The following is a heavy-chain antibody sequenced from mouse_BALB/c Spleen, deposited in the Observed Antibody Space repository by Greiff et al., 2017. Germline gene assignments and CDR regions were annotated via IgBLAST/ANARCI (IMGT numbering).Heavy chain of an antibody. D-gene: IGHD2-3*01. V-gene: IGHV1-18*01. CDR1: GYSFTGYT. Sequence: EVKLVESGPELVKPGASMKISCKASGYSFTGYTMNWVKQSHGKNLEWIGLINPYNGGTSYNQKFKGKATLTVDKSSSTAYMELLSLTSEDSAVYYCARDIYDGYYAYAMDYWGQGTSVTVSS. CDR3: ARDIYDGYYAYAMDY. CDR2: INPYNGGT. J-gene: IGHJ4*01.